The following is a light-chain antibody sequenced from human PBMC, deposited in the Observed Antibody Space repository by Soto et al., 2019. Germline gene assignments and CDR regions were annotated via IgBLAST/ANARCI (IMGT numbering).Light chain of an antibody. J-gene: IGLJ1*01. CDR3: AAWDDSLNGYV. CDR1: SSNIGSES. V-gene: IGLV1-44*01. CDR2: SYN. Sequence: QSVLTQPPSTSGTPGQRVTISCSGSSSNIGSESVNWYQQLPGTAPKLLIYSYNQRPSGVPDRFSGSKSGTSASLAIGGLQSEDEADYICAAWDDSLNGYVFGLGTKVTVL.